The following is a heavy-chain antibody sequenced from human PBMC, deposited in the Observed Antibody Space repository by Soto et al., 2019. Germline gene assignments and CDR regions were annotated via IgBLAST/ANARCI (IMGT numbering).Heavy chain of an antibody. J-gene: IGHJ4*02. CDR2: INQDGNED. CDR1: GFTFSSYW. V-gene: IGHV3-7*01. Sequence: VQLVESGGGLVQPGGSLRLSCAASGFTFSSYWMNWVRQAPGKGLEWVANINQDGNEDNLVDSVKGRFTISRDNAKNSLFLQMNSLRVDDTAVYYCARTGDGHHDFLDYWGQGALVSVSS. D-gene: IGHD1-1*01. CDR3: ARTGDGHHDFLDY.